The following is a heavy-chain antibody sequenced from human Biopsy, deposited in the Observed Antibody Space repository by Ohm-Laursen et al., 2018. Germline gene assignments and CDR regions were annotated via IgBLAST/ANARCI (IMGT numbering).Heavy chain of an antibody. CDR2: IVPILGHL. D-gene: IGHD3-3*01. V-gene: IGHV1-69*04. CDR3: AADADGYYTEFDY. J-gene: IGHJ4*02. CDR1: GGHSSNYA. Sequence: ASVKVSCKVSGGHSSNYAFSWVRQAPGQGLEWVGRIVPILGHLNYAQRFQGRVSITADKSTTYVYMELSRLTSGDTAVYYCAADADGYYTEFDYWGPGTLVTVSS.